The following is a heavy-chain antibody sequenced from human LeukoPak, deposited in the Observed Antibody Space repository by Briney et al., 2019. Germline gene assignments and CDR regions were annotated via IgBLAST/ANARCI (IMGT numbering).Heavy chain of an antibody. D-gene: IGHD6-13*01. J-gene: IGHJ4*02. Sequence: SETLSLTCTVYGGSFSGYYWSWIRQPPGKGLEWIGEINHSGSTTYNSSLKSRVIISVDTSRSQFSLKLNSVTAADTAVYYCARRGSAGGRCFDAWGQGILVTVSS. CDR3: ARRGSAGGRCFDA. CDR1: GGSFSGYY. CDR2: INHSGST. V-gene: IGHV4-34*01.